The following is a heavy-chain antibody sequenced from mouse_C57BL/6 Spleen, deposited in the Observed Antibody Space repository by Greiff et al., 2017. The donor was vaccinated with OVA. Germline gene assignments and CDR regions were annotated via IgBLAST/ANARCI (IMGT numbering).Heavy chain of an antibody. V-gene: IGHV14-3*01. CDR1: GFNIKNTY. D-gene: IGHD1-1*01. J-gene: IGHJ4*01. Sequence: DVKLVESVAELVRPGASVKLSCTASGFNIKNTYMHWVKQRPEQGLEWIGRIDPANGHTKYAPKFPGKATITADTSSNTAYLQLSSLTSEDTAIYYCARCYYCSSYPYYAMDYWGQGTSVTVSS. CDR2: IDPANGHT. CDR3: ARCYYCSSYPYYAMDY.